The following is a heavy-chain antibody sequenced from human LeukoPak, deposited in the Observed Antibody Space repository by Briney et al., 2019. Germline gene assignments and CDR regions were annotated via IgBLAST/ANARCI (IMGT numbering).Heavy chain of an antibody. D-gene: IGHD3-9*01. J-gene: IGHJ4*02. V-gene: IGHV3-30*04. Sequence: DSVKARFTISRDNSQNTLYLQINSLGAEATAAYYCTSYDILAGSHSPFDYWGQGTLVTVSS. CDR3: TSYDILAGSHSPFDY.